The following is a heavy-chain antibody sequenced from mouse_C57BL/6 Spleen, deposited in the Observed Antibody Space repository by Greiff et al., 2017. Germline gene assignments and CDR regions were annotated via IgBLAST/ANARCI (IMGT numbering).Heavy chain of an antibody. D-gene: IGHD1-1*02. V-gene: IGHV1-69*01. J-gene: IGHJ4*01. CDR3: ARYGRRDYAMDY. CDR2: IDPSDSYT. Sequence: VQLQQSGAELVMPGASVKLSCKASGYTFTSYWMHWVKQRPGQGLEWIGEIDPSDSYTNYNQKFKGKSTLTVDKSSSTAYMQLSSLTSEDSAVYYCARYGRRDYAMDYWGQGTSVTVSS. CDR1: GYTFTSYW.